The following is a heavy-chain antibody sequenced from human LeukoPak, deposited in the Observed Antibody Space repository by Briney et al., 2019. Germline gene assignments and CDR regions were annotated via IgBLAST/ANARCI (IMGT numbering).Heavy chain of an antibody. J-gene: IGHJ4*02. D-gene: IGHD1-1*01. CDR3: ARAGTGTTQRRGYYFDY. V-gene: IGHV3-33*08. Sequence: QPGGSLRLSCAASGFTFSSYAMHWVRQAPGKGLEWVAVIWYDGSNKYYADSVKGRFTISRDNSKNTLYLQMNSLRAEDTAVYYCARAGTGTTQRRGYYFDYWGQGTLVTVSS. CDR1: GFTFSSYA. CDR2: IWYDGSNK.